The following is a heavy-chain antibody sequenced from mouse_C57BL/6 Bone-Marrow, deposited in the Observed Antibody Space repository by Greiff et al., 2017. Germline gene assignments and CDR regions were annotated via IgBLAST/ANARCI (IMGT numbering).Heavy chain of an antibody. J-gene: IGHJ4*01. D-gene: IGHD2-3*01. CDR2: IHPSDSDT. V-gene: IGHV1-74*01. CDR1: GYTFTSYW. Sequence: QVQLKQPGAELVKPGASVKVSCKASGYTFTSYWMHWVKQRPGQGLEWIGRIHPSDSDTNYNQKFKGKATLTVDKSSSTTYMQLSSLTSEDSAVYYCAIWSYDGYYREYYCAMDYWGQGTSVTVSS. CDR3: AIWSYDGYYREYYCAMDY.